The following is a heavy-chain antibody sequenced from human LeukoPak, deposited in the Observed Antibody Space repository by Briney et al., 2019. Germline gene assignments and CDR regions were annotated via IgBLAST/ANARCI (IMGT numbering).Heavy chain of an antibody. V-gene: IGHV4-39*01. D-gene: IGHD6-19*01. J-gene: IGHJ4*02. CDR2: IYYSGST. CDR1: VGSISSSSYY. CDR3: ARLIAVAGTITFDY. Sequence: SETLSLTCTVSVGSISSSSYYWGWIRQPPGKGLEWIGSIYYSGSTYYNPSLKSRVTISVDTSKNQFSLKLSSVTAADTAVYYCARLIAVAGTITFDYWGQGTLVTVSS.